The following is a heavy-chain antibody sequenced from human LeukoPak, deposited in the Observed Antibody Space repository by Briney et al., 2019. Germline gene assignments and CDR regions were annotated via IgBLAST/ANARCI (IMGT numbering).Heavy chain of an antibody. Sequence: GGSLRLSCAASGFTFSTSWMHWARQAPGKGLVWVSIMNGDGRDTRYADSVKGRFTISRDNAKNTLHLQMNSLRADDTAMYYCVKAGQGYMDVWGKGTTVIVSS. V-gene: IGHV3-74*01. CDR1: GFTFSTSW. J-gene: IGHJ6*03. D-gene: IGHD1-14*01. CDR2: MNGDGRDT. CDR3: VKAGQGYMDV.